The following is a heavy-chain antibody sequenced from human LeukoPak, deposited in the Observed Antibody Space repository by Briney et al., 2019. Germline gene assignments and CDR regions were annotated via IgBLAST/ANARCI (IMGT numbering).Heavy chain of an antibody. Sequence: ASETLSLTCTVSGGSISSYYWSWIRQPPGKGLEWIGYIYYSGSTNYNPSLKSRVTISVDTSKNQFSLKLSSVTAADTAVYYCARDRATLFDYWGQGTLVTVSS. J-gene: IGHJ4*02. CDR1: GGSISSYY. D-gene: IGHD2-15*01. V-gene: IGHV4-59*01. CDR2: IYYSGST. CDR3: ARDRATLFDY.